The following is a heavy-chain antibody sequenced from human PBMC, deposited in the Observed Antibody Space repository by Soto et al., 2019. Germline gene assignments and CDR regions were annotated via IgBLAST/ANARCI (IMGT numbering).Heavy chain of an antibody. CDR1: GFTFSSYS. CDR3: ASVRPFGVVIIPEFDY. D-gene: IGHD3-3*01. Sequence: GGSLRLSCAASGFTFSSYSMNWVRQAPGKGLEWVSYISSSSSTIYYADSVKGRFTISRDNAKNSLYLQMNSLRAEDTAVYYCASVRPFGVVIIPEFDYWGQGTLVTVSS. V-gene: IGHV3-48*01. J-gene: IGHJ4*02. CDR2: ISSSSSTI.